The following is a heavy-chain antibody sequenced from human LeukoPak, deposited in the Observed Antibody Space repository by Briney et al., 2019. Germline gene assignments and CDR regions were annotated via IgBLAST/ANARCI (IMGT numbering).Heavy chain of an antibody. CDR3: ARERRGAEAFDI. CDR2: INSDGSST. Sequence: GGSLRLSCAASGFTFSSYWMHWVRQAPGKGLVWVSRINSDGSSTSCADSVKGRFTISRDNAKNTLYLQVNSLRAEDTAVYYCARERRGAEAFDIWGQGTMVTVSS. D-gene: IGHD3-10*01. V-gene: IGHV3-74*01. CDR1: GFTFSSYW. J-gene: IGHJ3*02.